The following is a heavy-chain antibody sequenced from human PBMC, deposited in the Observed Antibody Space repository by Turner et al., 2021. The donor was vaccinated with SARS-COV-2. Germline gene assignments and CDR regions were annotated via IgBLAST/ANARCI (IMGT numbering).Heavy chain of an antibody. V-gene: IGHV3-53*01. CDR2: IYSGGSK. D-gene: IGHD3-10*01. CDR3: ARDLGPYGMDV. CDR1: GLTVRSNY. Sequence: EVQLVESGGGLIQPGGSLRLSCAASGLTVRSNYMSWVRQAPGKGVEWVSVIYSGGSKYYVDSVKGRFTISRDNSKNTLYLQMNSLRAEDTAVYYCARDLGPYGMDVWGQGTTVTVSS. J-gene: IGHJ6*02.